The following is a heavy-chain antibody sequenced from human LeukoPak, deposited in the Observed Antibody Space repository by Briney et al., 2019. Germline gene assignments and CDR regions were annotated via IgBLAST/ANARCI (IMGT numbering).Heavy chain of an antibody. D-gene: IGHD5-18*01. Sequence: GGSLRLSCAASGFTFSDYYMSWIRQAPGKGLEWISYISSSGSAMYYADSVKGRFTISRDNAKNSLYLQMNSLRAEDSAMYYCARDVGYRYAQMFFDIWGQGTMVTVSS. J-gene: IGHJ3*02. CDR1: GFTFSDYY. V-gene: IGHV3-11*01. CDR3: ARDVGYRYAQMFFDI. CDR2: ISSSGSAM.